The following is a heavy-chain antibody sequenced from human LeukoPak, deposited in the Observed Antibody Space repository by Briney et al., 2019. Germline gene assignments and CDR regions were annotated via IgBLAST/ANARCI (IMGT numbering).Heavy chain of an antibody. CDR2: MNPNSGNT. CDR3: ARGYPLGYCSGGSCPFFDY. V-gene: IGHV1-8*01. CDR1: GYTFTSYD. J-gene: IGHJ4*02. D-gene: IGHD2-15*01. Sequence: GASVTVSCKTSGYTFTSYDINWVRQATGQGLEWMGWMNPNSGNTGHAQKFQGRVTMTRNTSISTAYMELSSLRSEDTAVYYCARGYPLGYCSGGSCPFFDYWGQGTLVTFSS.